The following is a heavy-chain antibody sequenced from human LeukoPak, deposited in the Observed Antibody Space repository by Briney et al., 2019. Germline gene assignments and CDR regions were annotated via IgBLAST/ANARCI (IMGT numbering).Heavy chain of an antibody. CDR3: ARDLGPYLIVGATDYFDY. V-gene: IGHV3-48*01. CDR1: GFTFGSYS. Sequence: GGSLRLSCAASGFTFGSYSMNWVRQAPGKGLEWVSYISSSSSTIYYADSVKGRFTISRDNAKNSLYLQMNSLRAEDTAVYYCARDLGPYLIVGATDYFDYWGQGTLVTVSS. D-gene: IGHD1-26*01. CDR2: ISSSSSTI. J-gene: IGHJ4*02.